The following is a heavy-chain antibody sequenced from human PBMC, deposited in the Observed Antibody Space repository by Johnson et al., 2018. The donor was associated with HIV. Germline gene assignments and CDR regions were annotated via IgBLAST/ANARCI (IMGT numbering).Heavy chain of an antibody. V-gene: IGHV3-30*14. CDR2: ISYDGSNK. CDR1: GFTFSSYA. CDR3: ERRRVAIITEVRAFDI. J-gene: IGHJ3*02. Sequence: QVQLVESGGGVVQPGRSLRLSCAASGFTFSSYAMHWVRQAPGKGLEWVAVISYDGSNKYYADSVKGRFTISRDNSKNTRYLQMNSLRTEKTAVYYCERRRVAIITEVRAFDIWGQGTMVTVSS. D-gene: IGHD2-21*01.